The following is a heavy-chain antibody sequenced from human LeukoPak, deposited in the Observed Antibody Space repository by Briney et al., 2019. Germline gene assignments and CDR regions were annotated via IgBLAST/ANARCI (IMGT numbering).Heavy chain of an antibody. Sequence: GSLRLYCAASGFTVSSNYMSWIRQPPGKGLEWIGYIYSSGNTNYNPSLKSRVTISVDTSKNQFSLRLTSGTAADTAVYYCARVEIYYYYMDVWGKGTTVTISS. CDR3: ARVEIYYYYMDV. D-gene: IGHD5-24*01. CDR2: IYSSGNT. J-gene: IGHJ6*03. CDR1: GFTVSSNY. V-gene: IGHV4-59*02.